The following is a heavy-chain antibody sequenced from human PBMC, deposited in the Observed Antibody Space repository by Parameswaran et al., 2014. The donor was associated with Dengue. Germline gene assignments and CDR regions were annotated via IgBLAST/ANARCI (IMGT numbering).Heavy chain of an antibody. D-gene: IGHD2-15*01. Sequence: VRQAPGKGLEWVSVIYSGGSTYYADSVKGRFTISRDNSKNTLYLQMNSLRAEDTAVYYCARGEGYYYGMDVWAKDHGHRLL. CDR3: ARGEGYYYGMDV. J-gene: IGHJ6*04. CDR2: IYSGGST. V-gene: IGHV3-53*01.